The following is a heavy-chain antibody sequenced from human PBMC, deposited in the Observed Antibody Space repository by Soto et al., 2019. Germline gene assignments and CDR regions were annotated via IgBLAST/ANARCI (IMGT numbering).Heavy chain of an antibody. Sequence: GGSLRLSCAASGFTVSSSYMSWVRQAPGKGLEWVSVIYSGGSTYYADSVKGRFTISRDNSKNTLYLQMNSLRAEDTAVYYCAKSSGWPHYYFDYWGQGTLVTVSS. D-gene: IGHD6-19*01. CDR2: IYSGGST. V-gene: IGHV3-66*01. J-gene: IGHJ4*02. CDR1: GFTVSSSY. CDR3: AKSSGWPHYYFDY.